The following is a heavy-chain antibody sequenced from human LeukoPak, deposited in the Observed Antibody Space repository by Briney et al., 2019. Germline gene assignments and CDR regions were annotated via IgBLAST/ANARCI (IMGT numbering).Heavy chain of an antibody. V-gene: IGHV1-2*02. CDR2: INPKNGGT. Sequence: ASVKVSCMASGYSFTDYYVLWVRQTPGQGLEWMGWINPKNGGTNYAQQFQGRVTMTRAMSITTVYMDLSRLTSDDTAVYYCARVWHSGSRRSCYRPYNWFDPWGQGTLVTVSS. J-gene: IGHJ5*02. D-gene: IGHD2-2*01. CDR3: ARVWHSGSRRSCYRPYNWFDP. CDR1: GYSFTDYY.